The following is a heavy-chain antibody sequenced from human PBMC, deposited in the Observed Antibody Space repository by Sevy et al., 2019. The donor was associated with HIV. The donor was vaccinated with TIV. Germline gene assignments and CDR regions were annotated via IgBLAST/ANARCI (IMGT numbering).Heavy chain of an antibody. V-gene: IGHV4-34*01. CDR1: GGSFSAYY. Sequence: SETLSLTCGVSGGSFSAYYWSWIGQPPGKGLEWIGEINRSGSTNYNPSLKSRVTISVDTSKKQFSLNLSSVTAADTAVYYCARVYSSAPHFDIWGQGTMVTVSS. CDR2: INRSGST. CDR3: ARVYSSAPHFDI. D-gene: IGHD6-19*01. J-gene: IGHJ3*02.